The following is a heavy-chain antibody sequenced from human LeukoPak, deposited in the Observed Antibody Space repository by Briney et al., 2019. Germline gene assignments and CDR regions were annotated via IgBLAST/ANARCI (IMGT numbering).Heavy chain of an antibody. D-gene: IGHD2-2*01. J-gene: IGHJ4*02. CDR2: IRFDGSNK. CDR1: GFTFNNYG. V-gene: IGHV3-30*02. CDR3: AKGVAVVPAVADY. Sequence: PGGSLRLSCATSGFTFNNYGMHWARQAPGKGLEWVAFIRFDGSNKYYADSVKGRFTISRDNSKNTVYLQMNSLRPEDTAVYYCAKGVAVVPAVADYWGQGTLVTVSS.